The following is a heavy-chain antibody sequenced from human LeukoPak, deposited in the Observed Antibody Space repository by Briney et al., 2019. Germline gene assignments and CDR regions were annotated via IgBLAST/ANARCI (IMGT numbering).Heavy chain of an antibody. CDR1: GFTFSLYW. CDR2: IKQDGSEK. CDR3: ARDGDTSGYTD. V-gene: IGHV3-7*01. D-gene: IGHD3-22*01. Sequence: GGSLRLSCEASGFTFSLYWMSWVRQAPGKGLEWVANIKQDGSEKYNVDSVKGRFTISRDNAKNSLYLQMNSLRADDTAVYYCARDGDTSGYTDWGQGTLVTVSS. J-gene: IGHJ4*02.